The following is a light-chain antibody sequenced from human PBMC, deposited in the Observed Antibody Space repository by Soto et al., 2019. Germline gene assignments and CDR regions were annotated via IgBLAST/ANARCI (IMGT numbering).Light chain of an antibody. CDR3: QQYNSYPYT. CDR1: QSISTW. V-gene: IGKV1-5*01. Sequence: DIQMTQSPSTVSASVGDGVTNTCRASQSISTWLAWYQQKPGKAPNLLIYDASTLESGGPSGFSGSGSGTEFTLTISSLQPDDSATYYCQQYNSYPYTFGQGTKLEIK. J-gene: IGKJ2*01. CDR2: DAS.